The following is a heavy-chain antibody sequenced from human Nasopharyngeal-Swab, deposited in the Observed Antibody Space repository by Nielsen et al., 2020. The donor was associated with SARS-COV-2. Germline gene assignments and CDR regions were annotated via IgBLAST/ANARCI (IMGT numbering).Heavy chain of an antibody. J-gene: IGHJ4*02. CDR1: GYTLTELS. CDR3: TTVAGSYGRFDY. D-gene: IGHD1-26*01. CDR2: FDPEDGET. Sequence: ASVKVSCKVSGYTLTELSMHGVRQAPGQGLEWVGGFDPEDGETIYAQKFQGRVTMTEDTSTDTAYMELSSLTSEDTAAYYCTTVAGSYGRFDYWGQGTLVTVSS. V-gene: IGHV1-24*01.